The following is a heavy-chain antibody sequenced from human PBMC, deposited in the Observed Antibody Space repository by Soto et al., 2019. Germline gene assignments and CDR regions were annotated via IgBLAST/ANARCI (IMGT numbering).Heavy chain of an antibody. CDR3: ARKRRVVVVAAAMEYYYYYMDV. D-gene: IGHD2-15*01. Sequence: PSETLSLTCAVYGGSFSGYYWRWIRQPPGKGLEWIGEINHSGSTNYNPSLKSRVTISVDTSKNQFSLKLSSVTAADTAVYYCARKRRVVVVAAAMEYYYYYMDVWGKGTTVT. V-gene: IGHV4-34*01. CDR1: GGSFSGYY. J-gene: IGHJ6*03. CDR2: INHSGST.